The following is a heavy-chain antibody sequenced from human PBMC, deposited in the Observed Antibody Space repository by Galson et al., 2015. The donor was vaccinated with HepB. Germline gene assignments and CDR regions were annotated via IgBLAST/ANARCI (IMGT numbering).Heavy chain of an antibody. Sequence: SVKVSCKASGGTFSSYAISWVRQAPGQGLEWMGGIIPIFGTANYAQKFQGRVTITADESTSTAYMELSSLRSEDTAVYYCARDPPGIWNWFDPWGQGTLVTVSS. D-gene: IGHD6-13*01. CDR3: ARDPPGIWNWFDP. V-gene: IGHV1-69*13. CDR1: GGTFSSYA. J-gene: IGHJ5*02. CDR2: IIPIFGTA.